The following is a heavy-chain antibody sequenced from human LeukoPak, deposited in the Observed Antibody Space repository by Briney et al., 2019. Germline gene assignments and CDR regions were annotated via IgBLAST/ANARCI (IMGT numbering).Heavy chain of an antibody. CDR1: GGSFSGYY. J-gene: IGHJ4*02. Sequence: SETLSLTCAVYGGSFSGYYWSWIRQPPGKGLEWIGEINHSGSTNYNPSLKSRVTISVDTSKNQFSLKLSSVTAADTTVYYCARGGNVDIVVVPAAILDYWGQGTLVTVSS. D-gene: IGHD2-2*02. CDR2: INHSGST. CDR3: ARGGNVDIVVVPAAILDY. V-gene: IGHV4-34*01.